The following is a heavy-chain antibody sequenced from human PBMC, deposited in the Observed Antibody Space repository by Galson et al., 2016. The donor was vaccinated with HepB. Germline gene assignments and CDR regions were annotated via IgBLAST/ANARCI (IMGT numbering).Heavy chain of an antibody. D-gene: IGHD6-19*01. CDR3: ARVMGQWPPYF. V-gene: IGHV5-51*01. CDR2: TYPRESDT. CDR1: GYNFITYW. J-gene: IGHJ4*02. Sequence: QSGAEVKKPGESLRISCMGSGYNFITYWISWVRQMPGKGLEWMGITYPRESDTRYSPSFHGQVTISADKSISTLYLHWSSLKASDTAMYYCARVMGQWPPYFWGQGTLVTVSS.